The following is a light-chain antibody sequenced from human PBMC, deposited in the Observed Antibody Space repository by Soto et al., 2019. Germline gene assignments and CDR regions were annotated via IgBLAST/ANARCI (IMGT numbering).Light chain of an antibody. J-gene: IGKJ2*01. CDR1: QSISSY. CDR3: QQSYSTPRT. Sequence: DIQMTQSPSSLSASVGDRVTITCRARQSISSYLNWYQQKPWKAPKLLIYAASSLQSGVPSRFSGSGSGTDFTLTISSLQPEDFATYYGQQSYSTPRTFGQGTKLEIK. CDR2: AAS. V-gene: IGKV1-39*01.